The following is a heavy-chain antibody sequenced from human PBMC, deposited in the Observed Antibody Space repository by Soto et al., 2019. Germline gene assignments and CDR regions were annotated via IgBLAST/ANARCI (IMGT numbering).Heavy chain of an antibody. V-gene: IGHV3-23*01. CDR1: GFTFSSYA. D-gene: IGHD2-15*01. J-gene: IGHJ5*02. Sequence: GGSLILSCAASGFTFSSYAMSWVRHTPGKGLEWVSAISGSGGSTYYSDSVKGRFTISRDNSKNTLYLQMNGLRAEDTAVYYCAKVCSGGSCGWFDPWGQGTLVTVSS. CDR2: ISGSGGST. CDR3: AKVCSGGSCGWFDP.